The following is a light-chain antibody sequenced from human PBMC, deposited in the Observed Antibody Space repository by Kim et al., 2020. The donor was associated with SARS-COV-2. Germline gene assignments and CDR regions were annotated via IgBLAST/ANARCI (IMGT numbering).Light chain of an antibody. Sequence: LCPGERATLSCRASQSVSSSSLAWYQQKPGQAPRLLIYGTSTRATGIPDRFSGSGSGTDFTLTISRLEPEDFAVYFCQQYGSSPTFGGGTKVDIK. CDR3: QQYGSSPT. CDR1: QSVSSSS. CDR2: GTS. V-gene: IGKV3-20*01. J-gene: IGKJ4*01.